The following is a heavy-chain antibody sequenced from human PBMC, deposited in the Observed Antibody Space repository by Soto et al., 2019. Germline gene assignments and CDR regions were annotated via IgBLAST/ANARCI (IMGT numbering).Heavy chain of an antibody. CDR2: IIPILGIA. CDR3: ARDEPYCSGGSCYSGPFDY. V-gene: IGHV1-69*04. Sequence: GASVKVSCKASGGTFSTYTINWVRQAPGQGLEWMGRIIPILGIANYAQKFQGRVTITADKSTSTAYMELSSLRSEDTAVYYCARDEPYCSGGSCYSGPFDYWGQGTLVTVSS. J-gene: IGHJ4*02. D-gene: IGHD2-15*01. CDR1: GGTFSTYT.